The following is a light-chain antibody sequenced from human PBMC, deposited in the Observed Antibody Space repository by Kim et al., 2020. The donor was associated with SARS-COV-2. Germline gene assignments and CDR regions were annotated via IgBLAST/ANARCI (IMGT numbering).Light chain of an antibody. CDR3: THRSNWPMYT. CDR1: RSVVTY. Sequence: PGEGATLSCRASRSVVTYLAWYQQKPGQAPRLLIYGASTRATGIPARLSGSGSGTDFTLTTSSLKPEDFAVYYCTHRSNWPMYTFGQGTKL. J-gene: IGKJ2*01. CDR2: GAS. V-gene: IGKV3-11*01.